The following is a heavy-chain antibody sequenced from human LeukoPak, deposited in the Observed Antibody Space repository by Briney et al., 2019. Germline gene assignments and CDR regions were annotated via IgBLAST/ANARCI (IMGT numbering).Heavy chain of an antibody. CDR2: INPNSGGT. V-gene: IGHV1-2*02. CDR1: GYTFTGYY. CDR3: ARDPATLWFGERARYYFDY. J-gene: IGHJ4*02. D-gene: IGHD3-10*01. Sequence: ASVKVSCKASGYTFTGYYMHWVRQAPGQGLEWMGWINPNSGGTNYAQKFQGRVIMTRDTSISTAYMELSRLRSDDTAVYYCARDPATLWFGERARYYFDYWGQGTLVTVSS.